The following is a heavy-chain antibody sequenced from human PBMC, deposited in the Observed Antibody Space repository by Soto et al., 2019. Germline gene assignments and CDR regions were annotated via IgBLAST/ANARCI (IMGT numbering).Heavy chain of an antibody. Sequence: SVKVSCKASGFTFTSSAMQWVRQARGQRLEWIGWIVVGSGNTNYAQKFQERVTITRDMSTSTAYMELSSLRSEDTAVYYCAADSNWSYGFYYYYMDVWGKGTTVTVSS. V-gene: IGHV1-58*02. J-gene: IGHJ6*03. CDR1: GFTFTSSA. CDR2: IVVGSGNT. D-gene: IGHD1-7*01. CDR3: AADSNWSYGFYYYYMDV.